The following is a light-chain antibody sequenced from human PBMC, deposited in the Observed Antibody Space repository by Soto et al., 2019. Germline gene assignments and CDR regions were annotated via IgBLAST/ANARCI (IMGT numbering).Light chain of an antibody. CDR3: SSYSSSSTLYV. V-gene: IGLV2-14*01. J-gene: IGLJ1*01. CDR2: EVS. CDR1: TSDVGGYNY. Sequence: QSALTQPASVSGSPGQSTTISCTGTTSDVGGYNYVSWFQQHPGKAPKLMIFEVSDRASGISNRFSGSRSGNTASQTISGLQAEDEADYYCSSYSSSSTLYVFGTGTKVTVL.